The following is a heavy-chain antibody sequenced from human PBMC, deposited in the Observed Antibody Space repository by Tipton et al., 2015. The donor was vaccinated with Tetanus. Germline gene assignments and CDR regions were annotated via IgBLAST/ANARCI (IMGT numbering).Heavy chain of an antibody. CDR2: IRGAGFTT. D-gene: IGHD3-16*01. CDR3: AREDGGPTLDYFDS. Sequence: SLRLSCAASGFTFRTYWMTWVRQAPGKGLEWVSTIRGAGFTTYYADSVKGRFTISRDNSQSTLYLQMNSLKVEDTAVYYCAREDGGPTLDYFDSWGQGALVIVSS. V-gene: IGHV3-23*01. J-gene: IGHJ4*02. CDR1: GFTFRTYW.